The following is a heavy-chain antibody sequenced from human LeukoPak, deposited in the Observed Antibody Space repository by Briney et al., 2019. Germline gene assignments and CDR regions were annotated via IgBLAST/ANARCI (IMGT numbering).Heavy chain of an antibody. CDR1: GFVFSNYA. Sequence: GGSLRLCCATSGFVFSNYAMNWVRQAPGKGLEYVSAITGDGSTPYYANSVKGRFTISRDNSRNTLYLQMGSLRSEDMAVYYCARVGFSGYDSWGQGTLVTVSS. V-gene: IGHV3-64*01. CDR2: ITGDGSTP. D-gene: IGHD5-12*01. CDR3: ARVGFSGYDS. J-gene: IGHJ5*02.